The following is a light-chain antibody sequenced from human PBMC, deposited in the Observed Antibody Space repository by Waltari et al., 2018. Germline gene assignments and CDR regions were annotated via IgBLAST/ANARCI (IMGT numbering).Light chain of an antibody. CDR1: SSNIGTNT. J-gene: IGLJ1*01. V-gene: IGLV1-44*01. CDR3: AAWDDTLNGHFV. CDR2: GND. Sequence: QSVLTQPPSASGTPGQTVTISCSGSSSNIGTNTVNWYQQLPGPAPKAVIYGNDQRPSGVPDRFSGAKSGTSAALAISGFQSEDEADYYCAAWDDTLNGHFVFGTGTKVTVL.